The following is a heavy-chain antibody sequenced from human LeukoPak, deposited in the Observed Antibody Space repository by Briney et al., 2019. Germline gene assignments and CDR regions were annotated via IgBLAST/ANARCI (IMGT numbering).Heavy chain of an antibody. CDR2: IYTSGST. CDR1: GGSISSGSYY. CDR3: AREGSKAPPR. V-gene: IGHV4-61*09. D-gene: IGHD6-13*01. Sequence: SETLSLTCTVSGGSISSGSYYWSWIRQPAGKGLEWIGHIYTSGSTNYNLSLKSRVTISVDTSKNQFSLKLSSVTAADTAVYYCAREGSKAPPRWGQGTLVTVSS. J-gene: IGHJ4*02.